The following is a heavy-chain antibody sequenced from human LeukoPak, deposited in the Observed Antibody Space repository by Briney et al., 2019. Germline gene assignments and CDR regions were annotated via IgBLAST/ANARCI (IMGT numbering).Heavy chain of an antibody. CDR2: IYPDDSDT. CDR1: GYTFTSYW. D-gene: IGHD5-12*01. Sequence: GESLKISCKGSGYTFTSYWIGWVRQLTGKGLEWMGIIYPDDSDTRYSPPFQSQVTLSPHKSLSTAYLQWSSRKASDTAMYYCAIRGYSGDNDSWGQGTLVTVSS. CDR3: AIRGYSGDNDS. J-gene: IGHJ4*02. V-gene: IGHV5-51*01.